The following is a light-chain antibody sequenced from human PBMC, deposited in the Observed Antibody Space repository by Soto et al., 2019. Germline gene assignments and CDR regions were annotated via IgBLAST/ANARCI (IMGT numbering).Light chain of an antibody. J-gene: IGKJ4*01. CDR1: QNINGW. CDR2: KAS. CDR3: LQYNVYPLS. V-gene: IGKV1-5*03. Sequence: DIQMTQSPSTLSASVGDRVSITCRVGQNINGWLAWYQQRPGKAPNLLIHKASILELRVPLRFSSSASGAQFTLTIHSLQPDDFALYFCLQYNVYPLSFGGGTKVEIK.